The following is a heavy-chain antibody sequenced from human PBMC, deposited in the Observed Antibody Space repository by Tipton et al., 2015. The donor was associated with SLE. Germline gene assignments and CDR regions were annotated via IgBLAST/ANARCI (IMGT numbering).Heavy chain of an antibody. CDR3: AKDRPAAAAGPFDY. CDR2: ITRSSTHI. Sequence: SLRLSCAAFGFTFSSYSMNWVRQAPGKGLEWISSITRSSTHIYYADSVKGRFTISRDNAKNSLYLQMNSLRAEDTAVYYCAKDRPAAAAGPFDYWGQGTLVTVSS. D-gene: IGHD6-13*01. V-gene: IGHV3-21*04. J-gene: IGHJ4*02. CDR1: GFTFSSYS.